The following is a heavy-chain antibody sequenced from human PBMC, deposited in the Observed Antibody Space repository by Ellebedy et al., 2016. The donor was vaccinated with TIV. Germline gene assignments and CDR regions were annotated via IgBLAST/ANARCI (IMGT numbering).Heavy chain of an antibody. D-gene: IGHD4-17*01. CDR2: IVVGSGNT. Sequence: SVKVSXXASGFTFTSSAVQWVRQARGQRLEWIGWIVVGSGNTNYAQKFQERVTITRDMSTSTAYMELSSLRSEDTAVYYCAAYGDYLPVDAFDIWGQGTMVTVSS. CDR3: AAYGDYLPVDAFDI. J-gene: IGHJ3*02. CDR1: GFTFTSSA. V-gene: IGHV1-58*01.